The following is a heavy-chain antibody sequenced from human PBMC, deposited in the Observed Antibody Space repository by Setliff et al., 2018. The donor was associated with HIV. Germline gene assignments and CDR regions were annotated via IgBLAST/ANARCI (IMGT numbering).Heavy chain of an antibody. CDR2: INDNGST. Sequence: PSETLSLTCAVYGGSFSGYYWSWIRQPPGKGLEWIGEINDNGSTNYNPSLKSRVTISVDTSKNQFSLKLSSVTAADTAVYYCARVRGRYYYHYGIDVWGPGTTVTVSS. CDR3: ARVRGRYYYHYGIDV. CDR1: GGSFSGYY. J-gene: IGHJ6*02. D-gene: IGHD3-10*01. V-gene: IGHV4-34*01.